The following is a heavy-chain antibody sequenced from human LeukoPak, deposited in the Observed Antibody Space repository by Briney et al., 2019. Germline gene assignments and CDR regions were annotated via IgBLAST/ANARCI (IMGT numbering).Heavy chain of an antibody. CDR1: GGSFRGYY. Sequence: SETLSLTCAVYGGSFRGYYWSWIRQPPGKGLEWIGEINHSGSTNYNPSLKSRVTISVDTSKNQFSLKLSSVTAADTAVYYCARGLTIWFGESDDAFDIWGQGTMVTVSS. CDR3: ARGLTIWFGESDDAFDI. D-gene: IGHD3-10*01. J-gene: IGHJ3*02. CDR2: INHSGST. V-gene: IGHV4-34*01.